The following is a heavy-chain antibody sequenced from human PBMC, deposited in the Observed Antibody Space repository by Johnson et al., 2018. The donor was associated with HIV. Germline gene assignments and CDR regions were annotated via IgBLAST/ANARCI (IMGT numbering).Heavy chain of an antibody. CDR2: ISGSGGST. CDR3: ARDGESQQLPLGDAFDV. V-gene: IGHV3-23*04. J-gene: IGHJ3*01. Sequence: QLVESGGRLVQPGGSLRLSCAASGFSFSSYGMNWVRQAPGKGLEWVSGISGSGGSTYYADSVKGRFTISRDNVKNTLYLHMNSLRAEDTAVYYCARDGESQQLPLGDAFDVWGQGTMVTVSS. CDR1: GFSFSSYG. D-gene: IGHD6-13*01.